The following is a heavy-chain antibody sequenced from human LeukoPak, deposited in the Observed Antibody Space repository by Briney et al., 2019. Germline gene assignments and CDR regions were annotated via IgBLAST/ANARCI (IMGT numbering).Heavy chain of an antibody. CDR3: ARDDLVLDENGFDM. Sequence: GGSLRLSCEASGFTFSSYGIHWVLQSPAKGLEWVAVIGSDGRNKFYADSVAGRFSVSRDNFKNTLFLQMNSLRAGDTGVYFCARDDLVLDENGFDMWGRGTMVTVSS. V-gene: IGHV3-33*01. J-gene: IGHJ3*02. CDR1: GFTFSSYG. D-gene: IGHD2-21*01. CDR2: IGSDGRNK.